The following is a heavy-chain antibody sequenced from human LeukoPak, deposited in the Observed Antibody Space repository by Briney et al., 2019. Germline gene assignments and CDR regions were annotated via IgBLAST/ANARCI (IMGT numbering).Heavy chain of an antibody. CDR3: ARQTGYFRY. CDR2: IYYSGST. D-gene: IGHD3-10*01. V-gene: IGHV4-59*08. J-gene: IGHJ1*01. CDR1: GGSISSDY. Sequence: SETLSLTCTVSGGSISSDYWSWIWQPPGKGLEWIVHIYYSGSTNYNPSLKSRVTISVDTSKSQFSLKLNSVTAADTAVYYCARQTGYFRYWGQGTLVAVSS.